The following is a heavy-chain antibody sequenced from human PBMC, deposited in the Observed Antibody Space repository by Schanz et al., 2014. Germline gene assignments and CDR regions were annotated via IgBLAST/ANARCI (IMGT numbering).Heavy chain of an antibody. D-gene: IGHD4-17*01. J-gene: IGHJ3*02. V-gene: IGHV3-23*04. CDR3: ARKMKLGVYGGKGHDSLDI. Sequence: EVKMVESGGGLVKPGGSLRLSCAASEFTFSTDAMSWVRQAPGKGLEWLSVISASGGDTYYADSVKGRFTISRDNSKNTLYLQMNSLRAEDTAVYYCARKMKLGVYGGKGHDSLDIWGQGTMVTVSS. CDR1: EFTFSTDA. CDR2: ISASGGDT.